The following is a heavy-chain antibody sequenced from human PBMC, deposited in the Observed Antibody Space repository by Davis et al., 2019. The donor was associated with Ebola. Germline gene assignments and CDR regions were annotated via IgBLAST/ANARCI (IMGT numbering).Heavy chain of an antibody. Sequence: SVKVSCKASGGTFSSYAISWVRQAPGQGLEWMGGITPIFGTANYAQKFQGRVTITADKSTSTAYMELSSLRSEDTAVYYCARHIRGLAFDIWGQGTMVTVSS. CDR2: ITPIFGTA. CDR3: ARHIRGLAFDI. V-gene: IGHV1-69*06. CDR1: GGTFSSYA. J-gene: IGHJ3*02. D-gene: IGHD2-21*01.